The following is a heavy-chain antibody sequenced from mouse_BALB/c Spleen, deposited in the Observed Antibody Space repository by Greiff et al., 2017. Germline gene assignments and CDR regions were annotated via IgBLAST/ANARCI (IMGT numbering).Heavy chain of an antibody. V-gene: IGHV2-6-5*01. D-gene: IGHD1-2*01. J-gene: IGHJ4*01. CDR1: GFSLTDYG. CDR3: AKHGGLLRRAMDY. Sequence: VKLMESGPGLVAPSQSLSITCTVSGFSLTDYGVSWIRQPPGKGLEWLGVIWGGGSTYFNSALKSRLSISKDNSKSQVFLKMNSLQTDDTAMYYCAKHGGLLRRAMDYWGQGTSVTVSS. CDR2: IWGGGST.